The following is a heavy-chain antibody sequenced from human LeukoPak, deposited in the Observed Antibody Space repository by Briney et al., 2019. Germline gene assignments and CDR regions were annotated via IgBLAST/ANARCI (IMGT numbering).Heavy chain of an antibody. CDR3: ARDDRSGYYFSDS. V-gene: IGHV1-18*04. J-gene: IGHJ4*02. CDR1: GYTFTGYS. Sequence: ASVKVSCKASGYTFTGYSIHWVRQAPGQGLEWMGWISTYTGNTNYAQKFQGRVTMTTDISTTTAYMEVRSLRSDDTAVYYCARDDRSGYYFSDSWGQGTLVTVSS. CDR2: ISTYTGNT. D-gene: IGHD3-22*01.